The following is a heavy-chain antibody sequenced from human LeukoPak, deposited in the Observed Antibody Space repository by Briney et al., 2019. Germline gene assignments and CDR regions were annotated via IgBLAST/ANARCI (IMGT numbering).Heavy chain of an antibody. CDR1: GFIFNEYA. CDR3: AREVCSGGSCYYDY. V-gene: IGHV3-30-3*01. D-gene: IGHD2-15*01. J-gene: IGHJ4*02. Sequence: GGSLRLSCAASGFIFNEYAMHWVRQAPGKGLEWVATITHDANTAYYADSVKGRFTIPRDNAKNTLYVQMYSLRAEDTAVYYCAREVCSGGSCYYDYWGQGTLVTVSS. CDR2: ITHDANTA.